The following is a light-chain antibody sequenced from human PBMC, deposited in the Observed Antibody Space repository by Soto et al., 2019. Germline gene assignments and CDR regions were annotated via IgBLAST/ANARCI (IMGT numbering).Light chain of an antibody. CDR2: GVY. J-gene: IGKJ5*01. Sequence: DIVLTQSPDSLAVSLGERATINCKSSQSVLYSSNNQNYLAWYQQKPGQSPRLLIYGVYSRATGTPDRFSGSGSGTDFTLTISRLEPEDSAVYYCQFYGSSLITFGQGTRLEIK. V-gene: IGKV4-1*01. CDR1: QSVLYSSNNQNY. CDR3: QFYGSSLIT.